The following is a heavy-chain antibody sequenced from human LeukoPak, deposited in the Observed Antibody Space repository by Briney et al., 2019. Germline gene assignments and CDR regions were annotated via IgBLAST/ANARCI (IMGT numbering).Heavy chain of an antibody. V-gene: IGHV4-39*07. D-gene: IGHD3-22*01. CDR2: IYYSGST. CDR3: ARTLERVVVVITTFGY. CDR1: GGSISSSSYY. Sequence: PSETLSLTCTVSGGSISSSSYYWGWIRQPPGKGLEWIGSIYYSGSTYYNPSLKSRVTISVDTSKNQFSLKLSSVTAADTAVYYCARTLERVVVVITTFGYWGQGTLVTVSS. J-gene: IGHJ4*02.